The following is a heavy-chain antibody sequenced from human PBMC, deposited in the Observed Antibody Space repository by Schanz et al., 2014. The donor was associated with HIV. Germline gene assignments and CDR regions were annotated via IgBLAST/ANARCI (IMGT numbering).Heavy chain of an antibody. V-gene: IGHV3-74*01. CDR1: GFTFSDYW. D-gene: IGHD3-16*01. CDR2: INEDGSST. J-gene: IGHJ6*02. CDR3: LKDDYVRGTTYAMDV. Sequence: EVQLVESGGGLVQPGGSLTVSCAASGFTFSDYWMHWVRQAPGKGLVWVSRINEDGSSTRYADSVKGRFTISRDNARNTLSLQMTSPRDEDTAVYYCLKDDYVRGTTYAMDVWGQGTTVTVSS.